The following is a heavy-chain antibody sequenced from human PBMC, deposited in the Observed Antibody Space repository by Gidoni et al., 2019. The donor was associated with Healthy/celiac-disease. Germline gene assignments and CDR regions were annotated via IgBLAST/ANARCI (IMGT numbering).Heavy chain of an antibody. V-gene: IGHV3-33*01. J-gene: IGHJ6*02. CDR3: ARDNRITGTTQDYYYGMDV. CDR2: IWYDGSNK. CDR1: GFTFRSYG. D-gene: IGHD1-7*01. Sequence: QVQLVESGGGVVQPGRSLRLACAASGFTFRSYGMTWVRQDPGKGLEWVAVIWYDGSNKYYADSVKGRFTIARDNSKNTLYLQMNSLRAEDTAVYYCARDNRITGTTQDYYYGMDVWGQGTTVTVSS.